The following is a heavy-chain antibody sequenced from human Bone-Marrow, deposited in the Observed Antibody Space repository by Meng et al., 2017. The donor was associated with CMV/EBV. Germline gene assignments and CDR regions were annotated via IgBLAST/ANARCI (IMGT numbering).Heavy chain of an antibody. V-gene: IGHV4-39*07. CDR2: IYYGGDT. D-gene: IGHD2-15*01. CDR1: GGSISNENYY. Sequence: SETLSLTCTVSGGSISNENYYWGWIRQPPGKGLEWIGSIYYGGDTYYNPSLKSRVTISVDTSKNQFSLKLGSVTAADTAVYYCARDPGYCSGGSCYSFGWFDPWGQGTRVTGSS. J-gene: IGHJ5*02. CDR3: ARDPGYCSGGSCYSFGWFDP.